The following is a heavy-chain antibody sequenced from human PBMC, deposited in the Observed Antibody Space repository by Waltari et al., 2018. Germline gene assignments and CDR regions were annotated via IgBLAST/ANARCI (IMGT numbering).Heavy chain of an antibody. D-gene: IGHD3-10*01. CDR2: IDPEDGET. J-gene: IGHJ4*02. Sequence: EVELVQSGAEVKKPGATVKISCKASGYTLMDYSMHWVQQAPGKGLEWMGRIDPEDGETVYSEKFQGRVTITADTSTDTAYMELSSLTSGDTAVYYCAPLPGGSGQTFDYWGQGTLVTVSS. CDR1: GYTLMDYS. V-gene: IGHV1-69-2*01. CDR3: APLPGGSGQTFDY.